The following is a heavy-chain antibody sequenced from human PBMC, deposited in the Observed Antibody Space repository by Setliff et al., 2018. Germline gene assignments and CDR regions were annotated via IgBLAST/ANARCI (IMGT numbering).Heavy chain of an antibody. J-gene: IGHJ2*01. CDR2: IYTTGNT. CDR1: GDSITSGRDY. Sequence: PSETLSLTCTVSGDSITSGRDYWNWIRQPAGKGLEWIGRIYTTGNTKYNPSLQSRVTMSVDTSKNQFSLKLTSVTAADTAVYYCVRGGSSVWAWYFDLWGRGTLVTVSS. CDR3: VRGGSSVWAWYFDL. V-gene: IGHV4-61*02. D-gene: IGHD3-16*01.